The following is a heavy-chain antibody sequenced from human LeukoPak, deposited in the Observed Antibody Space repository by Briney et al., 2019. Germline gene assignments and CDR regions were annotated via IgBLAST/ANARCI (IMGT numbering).Heavy chain of an antibody. V-gene: IGHV4-34*01. CDR2: INHSGST. CDR1: GGSFSGYY. J-gene: IGHJ4*02. CDR3: ARGGGLYDSSGYYYTLCYFDY. D-gene: IGHD3-22*01. Sequence: SETLSLTCAVYGGSFSGYYWSWIRQPPGKGLEWIGEINHSGSTNYNPSLKSRVTISVDTPKNQFSLKLSSVTAADTAVYYCARGGGLYDSSGYYYTLCYFDYWGQGTLVTVSS.